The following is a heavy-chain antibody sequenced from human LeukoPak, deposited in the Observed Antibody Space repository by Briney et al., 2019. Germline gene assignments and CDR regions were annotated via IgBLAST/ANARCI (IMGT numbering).Heavy chain of an antibody. CDR1: GFTFDDYA. Sequence: GGSLRLSCAASGFTFDDYAMPWVRQAPGKGLEWLSGISWNSGSIGYADSVKGRFTISRDNSKNTLYLQMNSLRAEDTAVYYCARDTSAYYGMDVWGQGTTVTVSS. V-gene: IGHV3-9*01. J-gene: IGHJ6*02. CDR3: ARDTSAYYGMDV. CDR2: ISWNSGSI. D-gene: IGHD3-3*01.